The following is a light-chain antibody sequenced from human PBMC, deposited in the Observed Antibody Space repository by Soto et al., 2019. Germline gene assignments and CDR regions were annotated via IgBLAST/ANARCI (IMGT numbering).Light chain of an antibody. V-gene: IGLV2-14*01. Sequence: QCVLTQPASVSASPGQSITISCTGNISDVGGYNYVSWYQQHPGKAPKLMIYDVSNRPSGVSNRFSGSKSGNTASLTISGLQAEDEADYYCSSYTSSSTRVFGTGTKVTVL. J-gene: IGLJ1*01. CDR3: SSYTSSSTRV. CDR2: DVS. CDR1: ISDVGGYNY.